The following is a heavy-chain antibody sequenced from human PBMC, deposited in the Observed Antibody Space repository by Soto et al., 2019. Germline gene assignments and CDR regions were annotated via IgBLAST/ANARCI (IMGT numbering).Heavy chain of an antibody. V-gene: IGHV3-30*18. D-gene: IGHD3-3*01. Sequence: PGGSLRVSCAASGFTFRSYGMHLVRQAPGKGLEWVAVISYDGSNKYYADSVKGRFTISRDNSKNTLYLQMNSLRAEDTAVYYCAKDPYYDFWRGYTPPNYYYYMDVWGKGTTVTVSS. CDR1: GFTFRSYG. J-gene: IGHJ6*03. CDR2: ISYDGSNK. CDR3: AKDPYYDFWRGYTPPNYYYYMDV.